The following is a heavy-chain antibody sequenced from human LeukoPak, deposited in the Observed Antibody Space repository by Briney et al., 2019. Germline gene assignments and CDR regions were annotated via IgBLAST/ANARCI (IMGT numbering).Heavy chain of an antibody. Sequence: GGSLRLSCAASGFSFSSYGMHWVRQAPGKGLEWVSSISSSSSYIYYADSVKGRFTISRDNAKNSLYLQMNSLRAEDTAVYYCARDGTAMAPLDPWGQGTLVTVSS. CDR1: GFSFSSYG. CDR2: ISSSSSYI. V-gene: IGHV3-21*01. CDR3: ARDGTAMAPLDP. D-gene: IGHD5-18*01. J-gene: IGHJ5*02.